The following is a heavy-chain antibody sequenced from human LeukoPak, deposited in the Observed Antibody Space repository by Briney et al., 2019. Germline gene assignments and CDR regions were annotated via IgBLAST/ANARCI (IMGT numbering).Heavy chain of an antibody. V-gene: IGHV3-11*01. CDR1: GFTFTDYY. CDR3: ARRRDFFDS. Sequence: GGSLRLSCTASGFTFTDYYMSWVRQAPGKGLEWLSHISVSGTTIYYADSVKGRFTISRDNAKSSLYLQMNSLRAEDTALYYCARRRDFFDSWGQGTLVTVSS. J-gene: IGHJ4*02. D-gene: IGHD3-3*01. CDR2: ISVSGTTI.